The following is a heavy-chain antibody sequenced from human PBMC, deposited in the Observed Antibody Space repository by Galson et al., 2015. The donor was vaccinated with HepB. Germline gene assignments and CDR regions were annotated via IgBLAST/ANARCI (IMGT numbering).Heavy chain of an antibody. J-gene: IGHJ5*02. CDR1: GGSISSSSYY. V-gene: IGHV4-39*07. CDR3: AREAVDTAMGWFDP. D-gene: IGHD5-18*01. Sequence: ETLSLTCTVSGGSISSSSYYWGWIRQPPGKGLEWIGCIYYSGSTYYNPSLKSRVTISVDTSKNQFSLKLSSVTAADTAVYYCAREAVDTAMGWFDPWGQGTLVTVSS. CDR2: IYYSGST.